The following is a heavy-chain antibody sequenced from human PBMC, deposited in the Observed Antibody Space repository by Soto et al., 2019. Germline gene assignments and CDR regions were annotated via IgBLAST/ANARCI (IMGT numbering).Heavy chain of an antibody. J-gene: IGHJ4*02. Sequence: GGSLRLSCAASGFTFSSYAMHWARQAPGKGLEWVAVISYDGSNKYYADSVKGRFTISRDNSKNTLYLQMNSLRAEDTAVYYCARVRGSYYFDYWGQGTLVTVSS. V-gene: IGHV3-30-3*01. CDR1: GFTFSSYA. CDR2: ISYDGSNK. CDR3: ARVRGSYYFDY. D-gene: IGHD1-26*01.